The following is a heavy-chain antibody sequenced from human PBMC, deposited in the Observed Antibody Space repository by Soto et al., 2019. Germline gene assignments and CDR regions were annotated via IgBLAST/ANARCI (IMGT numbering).Heavy chain of an antibody. J-gene: IGHJ4*02. V-gene: IGHV2-5*02. CDR1: GVSLSTTGVG. CDR3: ARSLWFGELH. D-gene: IGHD3-10*01. CDR2: IYWDNDK. Sequence: QITLKESGPTLVKPTQTLTLTCSFSGVSLSTTGVGVGWIRQSPGKALEWLAIIYWDNDKRYSPSLKSRVTITKDTSKNQVVLTGTNMDPVDTGTYYCARSLWFGELHWGQGALVTGSS.